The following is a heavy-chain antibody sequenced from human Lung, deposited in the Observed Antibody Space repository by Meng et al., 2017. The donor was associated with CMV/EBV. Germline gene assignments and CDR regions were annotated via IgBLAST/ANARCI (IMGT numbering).Heavy chain of an antibody. CDR3: ARVGGCSGGGCYHRLFDY. Sequence: QARLGGRGPELWKPSQTRSLTCTVSGGSISSGDYYWSWIRQPPGKGLEWIGYIYYTGSTYYNPSLKSRVIISVDTSKNQFSLKLNSVTAADTAVYYCARVGGCSGGGCYHRLFDYWGQGTLVTVSS. CDR2: IYYTGST. D-gene: IGHD2-15*01. CDR1: GGSISSGDYY. V-gene: IGHV4-30-4*01. J-gene: IGHJ4*02.